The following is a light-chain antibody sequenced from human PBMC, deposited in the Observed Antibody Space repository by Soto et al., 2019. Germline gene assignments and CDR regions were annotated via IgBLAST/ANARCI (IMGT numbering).Light chain of an antibody. V-gene: IGLV2-8*01. CDR3: QVWHDSGDQEGV. J-gene: IGLJ1*01. CDR1: TSDVGGYNY. CDR2: DVD. Sequence: QSALTQPPSASGSPGQSVTISCTGTTSDVGGYNYVSWYQQHPGKAPKLLVYDVDKRPSGVPDRFSGSKSGNTASLTVSGLQAEDEADYYCQVWHDSGDQEGVFGTGTKLTVL.